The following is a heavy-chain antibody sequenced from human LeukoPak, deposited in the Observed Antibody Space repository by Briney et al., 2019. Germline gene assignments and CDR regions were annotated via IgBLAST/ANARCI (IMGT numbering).Heavy chain of an antibody. D-gene: IGHD3-10*02. CDR2: IYYSGSN. Sequence: SETLSLTCTVSGGSISSYYWSWIRQPPRKGLEGIGYIYYSGSNNYNPSLKSRVTISVDTSKNQFSLKLSSVTAADTAVYYCARLQYVDDAFDIWGQGTMVTVSS. V-gene: IGHV4-59*08. CDR1: GGSISSYY. CDR3: ARLQYVDDAFDI. J-gene: IGHJ3*02.